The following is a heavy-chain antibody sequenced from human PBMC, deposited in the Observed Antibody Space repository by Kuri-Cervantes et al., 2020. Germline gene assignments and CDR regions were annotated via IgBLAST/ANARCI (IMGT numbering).Heavy chain of an antibody. CDR2: ISHSGTS. Sequence: SETLSLTCPVSGDSISTDTYHWSWVRQHPGKGLEWIGDISHSGTSYYNPSLESRLALSLDTSKNNFSLKLTSVTAADTAVYYCARRSYYDTLGYDTWFDPWGRGILVTVSS. CDR1: GDSISTDTYH. J-gene: IGHJ5*02. V-gene: IGHV4-31*03. CDR3: ARRSYYDTLGYDTWFDP. D-gene: IGHD3-22*01.